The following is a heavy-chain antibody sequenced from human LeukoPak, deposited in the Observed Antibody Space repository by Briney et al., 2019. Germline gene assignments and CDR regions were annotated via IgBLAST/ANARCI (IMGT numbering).Heavy chain of an antibody. J-gene: IGHJ5*02. CDR3: ARNYYDSSGYPNWFDP. CDR1: GYTFTSYG. CDR2: MNAYNGNT. D-gene: IGHD3-22*01. Sequence: ASVKVSCKASGYTFTSYGISWVRQAPGQGLEWMGWMNAYNGNTNYAQKLQGRVTMTTDTSTSTAYMELRSLRSDDTAVYYCARNYYDSSGYPNWFDPWGQGTLVTVSS. V-gene: IGHV1-18*01.